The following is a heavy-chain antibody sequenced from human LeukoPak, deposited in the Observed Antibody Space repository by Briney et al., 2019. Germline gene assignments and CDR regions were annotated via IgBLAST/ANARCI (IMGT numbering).Heavy chain of an antibody. CDR3: AKRATDDALDI. Sequence: SGGSLRLSCAASGFTFSSYGMHWVRQAPGKGLEWVAVITYDGSNGYFADSVKGRFTISRDSSRNTLSLQMNSLRTEDTALYYCAKRATDDALDIWGRGTMVTVSS. CDR1: GFTFSSYG. J-gene: IGHJ3*02. CDR2: ITYDGSNG. V-gene: IGHV3-30*02. D-gene: IGHD5-12*01.